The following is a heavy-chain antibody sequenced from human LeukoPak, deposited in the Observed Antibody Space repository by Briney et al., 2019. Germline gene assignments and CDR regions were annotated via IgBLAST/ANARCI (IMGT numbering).Heavy chain of an antibody. CDR1: GGSNSSGSYY. V-gene: IGHV4-61*02. CDR2: FYTSGCS. D-gene: IGHD3-3*01. CDR3: ASSSITIFGVVRGTWFDP. Sequence: SETLSLTCTFSGGSNSSGSYYWSWIPHSAGKGLEWIGRFYTSGCSSYNLSLKSRVTISVDTSKNQFSLKLSSVPAAETAVYYCASSSITIFGVVRGTWFDPWGQGTLVTVSS. J-gene: IGHJ5*02.